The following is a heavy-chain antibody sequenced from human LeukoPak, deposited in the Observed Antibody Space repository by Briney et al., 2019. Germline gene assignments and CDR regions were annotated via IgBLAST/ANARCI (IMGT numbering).Heavy chain of an antibody. D-gene: IGHD1-26*01. J-gene: IGHJ3*02. CDR1: GESFSGYY. V-gene: IGHV4-34*01. CDR2: INHSGST. Sequence: SETLSLTCAVYGESFSGYYWSWIRQPPGKGLEWIGEINHSGSTNYNPSLKSRVTISVDTSKNQFSLKLSSVTAADTAVYYCARGQIVGVRDAFDIWGQGTMVTVSS. CDR3: ARGQIVGVRDAFDI.